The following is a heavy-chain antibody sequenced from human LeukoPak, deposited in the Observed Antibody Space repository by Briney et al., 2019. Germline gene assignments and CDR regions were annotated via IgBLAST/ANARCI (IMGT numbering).Heavy chain of an antibody. CDR1: GYTFTSYG. CDR2: ISAYNGNT. V-gene: IGHV1-18*01. Sequence: GASVKVSCKASGYTFTSYGISWVLQAPGQGLEWMGWISAYNGNTNYAQKLQGRVTMTTDTSTSTAYMELRSLRSDDTAVYYCARDPRGRYYYDSSGYSSLDYWGQGTLVTVSS. J-gene: IGHJ4*02. CDR3: ARDPRGRYYYDSSGYSSLDY. D-gene: IGHD3-22*01.